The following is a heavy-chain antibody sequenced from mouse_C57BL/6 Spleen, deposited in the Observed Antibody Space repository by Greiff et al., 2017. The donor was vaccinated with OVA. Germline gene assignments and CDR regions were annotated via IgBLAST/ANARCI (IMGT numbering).Heavy chain of an antibody. CDR2: INPNNGGT. J-gene: IGHJ2*01. D-gene: IGHD1-2*01. CDR3: ARRDLYYGSDY. Sequence: VQLQQSGPELVKPGASVKISCKASGYTFTDYYMNWVKQSHGKSLEWIGDINPNNGGTSYNQKFKGKATLTVDKSSSTAYMELRSLTSEDSAVYYCARRDLYYGSDYWGQGTTLTVSS. V-gene: IGHV1-26*01. CDR1: GYTFTDYY.